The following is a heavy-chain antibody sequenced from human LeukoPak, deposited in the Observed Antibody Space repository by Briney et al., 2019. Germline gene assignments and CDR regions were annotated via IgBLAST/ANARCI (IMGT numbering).Heavy chain of an antibody. CDR2: ISGSGGST. CDR1: GFTFSSYA. V-gene: IGHV3-23*01. J-gene: IGHJ4*02. CDR3: VRVPAVADY. Sequence: GGSLRLSCAASGFTFSSYAMSWVRQAPGKGLEWVSSISGSGGSTYYADSVKGRFTIPRDNSKNTLYLQMNSLRAEDTAVYYCVRVPAVADYWGQGTLVTVSS.